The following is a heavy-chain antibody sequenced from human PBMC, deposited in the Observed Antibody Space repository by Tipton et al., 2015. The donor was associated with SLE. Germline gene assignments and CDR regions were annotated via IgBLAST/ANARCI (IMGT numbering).Heavy chain of an antibody. D-gene: IGHD4-11*01. CDR3: AREFLNPVTTVHYYFDL. CDR1: GGSISSGGYY. V-gene: IGHV4-31*03. Sequence: TLSLTCTVSGGSISSGGYYWSWIRQHPGKGLEWIGYIYYSGSTYYNPSLKSRVTISVDTSKNHFSLKLISVTAADTAVYYCAREFLNPVTTVHYYFDLWGRGTLVTVSS. J-gene: IGHJ2*01. CDR2: IYYSGST.